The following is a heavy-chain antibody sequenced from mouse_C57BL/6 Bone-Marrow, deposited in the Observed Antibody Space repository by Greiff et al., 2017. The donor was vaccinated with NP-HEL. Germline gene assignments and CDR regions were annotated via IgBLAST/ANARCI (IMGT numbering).Heavy chain of an antibody. V-gene: IGHV1-39*01. J-gene: IGHJ1*03. Sequence: EVQLQQSGPELVKPGASVKISCKASGYSFTDYNMNWVQQSNGKRLEWIGVINPNYGTTSYNQKFKGKATLTVDQSSSTAYMQLNSLTSEDSSVYYCARREVKFYWYFDVWGTGTTVTASS. CDR2: INPNYGTT. CDR3: ARREVKFYWYFDV. D-gene: IGHD2-1*01. CDR1: GYSFTDYN.